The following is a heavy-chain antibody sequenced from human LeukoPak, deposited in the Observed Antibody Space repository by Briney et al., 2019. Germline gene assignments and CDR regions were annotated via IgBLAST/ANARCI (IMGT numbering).Heavy chain of an antibody. CDR2: IKSKTDGGTT. CDR3: TTHYHYYYMDV. J-gene: IGHJ6*03. V-gene: IGHV3-15*01. CDR1: GFTFFNAW. Sequence: KPGGSLRLSCAASGFTFFNAWMSWVRQAPGKGLEWVGRIKSKTDGGTTDYAAPVKGRFTVSRDDSKNTLYLQMNSLKTEDTAVYYCTTHYHYYYMDVWGKGTTVTVSS.